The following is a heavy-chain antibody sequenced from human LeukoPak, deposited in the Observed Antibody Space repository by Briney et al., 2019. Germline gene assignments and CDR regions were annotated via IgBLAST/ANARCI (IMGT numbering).Heavy chain of an antibody. Sequence: GGSLRLSCAASGFTFDDYGMSWVRQAPGKGLEWVSGINWNGGSTGYADSVKGRFTISRDNAKNSLYLQMNSLRAEDTALYYCARVARDSSGSYFDYWGQGTLVTVSP. CDR2: INWNGGST. CDR1: GFTFDDYG. D-gene: IGHD3-22*01. J-gene: IGHJ4*02. CDR3: ARVARDSSGSYFDY. V-gene: IGHV3-20*04.